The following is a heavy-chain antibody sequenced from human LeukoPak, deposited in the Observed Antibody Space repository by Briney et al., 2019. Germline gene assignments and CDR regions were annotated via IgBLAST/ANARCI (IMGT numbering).Heavy chain of an antibody. CDR3: AREGLGPADYDILTGYYRSGSWFDP. J-gene: IGHJ5*02. V-gene: IGHV4-34*01. Sequence: SETLSLTCAVYGGSFSGYYWSWIRQPPGKGLEWIGEINHSGSTNYNPSLKSRVTISVDTSKNQFSLKLSSVTAADTAVYYCAREGLGPADYDILTGYYRSGSWFDPWGQGTLVTVSS. CDR2: INHSGST. CDR1: GGSFSGYY. D-gene: IGHD3-9*01.